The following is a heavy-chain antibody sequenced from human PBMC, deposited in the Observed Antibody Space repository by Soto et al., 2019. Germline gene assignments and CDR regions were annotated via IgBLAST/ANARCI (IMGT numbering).Heavy chain of an antibody. V-gene: IGHV3-7*04. CDR1: GITFSNYW. CDR3: AGGSGWTEDY. Sequence: EVQLVESGGGLVQPGGSLRLSCAVSGITFSNYWMSWVRQAPGKGLEWVANIKQDGSEKHYVDSVKGRFTISRDSANKSFYLQMNSLRVEDTAVYYCAGGSGWTEDYWGQGTLVTVSS. CDR2: IKQDGSEK. D-gene: IGHD6-19*01. J-gene: IGHJ4*02.